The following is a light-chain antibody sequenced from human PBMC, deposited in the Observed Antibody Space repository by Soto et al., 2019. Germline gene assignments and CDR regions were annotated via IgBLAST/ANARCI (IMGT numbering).Light chain of an antibody. CDR2: SDN. CDR1: NSNIGDNS. V-gene: IGLV1-44*01. CDR3: QAYDYSLTASV. J-gene: IGLJ3*02. Sequence: QSVLTQPPSASGTPGQVFTISCSGSNSNIGDNSVNWYQQLPGTAPKLLIYSDNRRPSGVPDRFSGSKSGTSASLAITGLQGEDEADYYCQAYDYSLTASVFGGGTKLTVL.